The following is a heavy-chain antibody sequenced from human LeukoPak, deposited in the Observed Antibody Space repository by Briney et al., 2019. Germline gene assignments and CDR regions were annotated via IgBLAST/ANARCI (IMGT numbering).Heavy chain of an antibody. J-gene: IGHJ4*02. CDR2: INPNSGGT. V-gene: IGHV1-2*02. D-gene: IGHD3-22*01. CDR3: AREGSSGYPDYYFDY. CDR1: GGTFSSYA. Sequence: TSVKVSCKASGGTFSSYAISWVRQAPGQGLEWMGWINPNSGGTNYAQKFQGRVTMTRDTSISTAYMELSRLRSDDTAVYYCAREGSSGYPDYYFDYWGQGTLVTVSS.